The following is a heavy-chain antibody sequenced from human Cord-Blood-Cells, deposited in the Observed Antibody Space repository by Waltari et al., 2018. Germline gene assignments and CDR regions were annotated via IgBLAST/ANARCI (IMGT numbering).Heavy chain of an antibody. J-gene: IGHJ4*02. CDR1: GFTFSSYW. CDR3: ASGSRSGWSSGWY. V-gene: IGHV3-74*01. D-gene: IGHD6-19*01. Sequence: EVPLVGSGGGLVQPGGSLRTSCAASGFTFSSYWMHWVRHAPGKGLVWVSRINSDGSSTSDADSVKGRFTVSRDNAKNTLDLQRNSLRAEDTAVYYCASGSRSGWSSGWYWGQGTLVTVSS. CDR2: INSDGSST.